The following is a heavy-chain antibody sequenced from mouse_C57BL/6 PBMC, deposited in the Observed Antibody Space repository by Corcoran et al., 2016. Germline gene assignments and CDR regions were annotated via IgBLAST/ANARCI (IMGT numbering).Heavy chain of an antibody. J-gene: IGHJ4*01. CDR3: AGNSNHYAMDY. Sequence: EVQLQQSGPVLVKPGASVKMSCKASGYTFTDYYMNWVKQSHGKSLEWIGVINPYNGGTSYNQKFKGKATLTVDKSSSTAYMELNSLTSEDSAVYYCAGNSNHYAMDYWGQGTSVTVSS. V-gene: IGHV1-19*01. CDR1: GYTFTDYY. CDR2: INPYNGGT. D-gene: IGHD2-5*01.